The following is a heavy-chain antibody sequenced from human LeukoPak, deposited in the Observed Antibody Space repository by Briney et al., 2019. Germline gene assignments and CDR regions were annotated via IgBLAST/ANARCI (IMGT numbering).Heavy chain of an antibody. V-gene: IGHV1-69*06. CDR3: ARSSGGYYDSSGPTYFDY. D-gene: IGHD3-22*01. CDR2: IIPIFGTA. Sequence: ASVKVSCKASGGTFSSYAISWVRQAPGQGLEWMGGIIPIFGTANYAQKFQGRVTITADKSTSTAYMELSSLRSEDTAVYYCARSSGGYYDSSGPTYFDYWGQGTLVTVSS. J-gene: IGHJ4*02. CDR1: GGTFSSYA.